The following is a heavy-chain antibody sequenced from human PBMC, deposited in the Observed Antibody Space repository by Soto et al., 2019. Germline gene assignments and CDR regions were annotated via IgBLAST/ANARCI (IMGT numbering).Heavy chain of an antibody. Sequence: GGSLRLSCAASGFTFSSYGMHWVRQAPGKGLEWVAVISYDGSNKYYADSVKGRFTISRDNSKNTLYLQMNSLRAEDTAVYYCAKGVYSGYDSYSYDAFDIWGQGTMVTVSS. CDR3: AKGVYSGYDSYSYDAFDI. J-gene: IGHJ3*02. CDR1: GFTFSSYG. CDR2: ISYDGSNK. D-gene: IGHD5-12*01. V-gene: IGHV3-30*18.